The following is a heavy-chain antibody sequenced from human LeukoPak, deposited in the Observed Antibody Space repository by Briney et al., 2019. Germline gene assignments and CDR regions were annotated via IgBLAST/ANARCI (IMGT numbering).Heavy chain of an antibody. D-gene: IGHD3-10*01. Sequence: ASVKVSCKASGYTFTGYYMHWVRQAPGQGLEWMGRINPNSGGTNYAQKFQGRVTMTRDTSISTAYMELRSLRSDDTAVYYCARGKVGFGEFYYYYGMDVWGQGTTVTVSS. V-gene: IGHV1-2*06. CDR1: GYTFTGYY. CDR3: ARGKVGFGEFYYYYGMDV. CDR2: INPNSGGT. J-gene: IGHJ6*02.